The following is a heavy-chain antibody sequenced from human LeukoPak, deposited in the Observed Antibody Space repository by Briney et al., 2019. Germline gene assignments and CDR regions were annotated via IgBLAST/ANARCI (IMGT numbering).Heavy chain of an antibody. J-gene: IGHJ4*02. CDR3: ARGKPRYYSSGLFDY. CDR1: GGSISSGGYY. Sequence: SETLSLTCTVSGGSISSGGYYWSWIRQHPGKGLEWIGYIYYSGSTYYNPSLKSRVTISVDTSKNQFSLKLSSVTAADTAVYYCARGKPRYYSSGLFDYWGQGTLVTVSS. D-gene: IGHD6-19*01. V-gene: IGHV4-31*03. CDR2: IYYSGST.